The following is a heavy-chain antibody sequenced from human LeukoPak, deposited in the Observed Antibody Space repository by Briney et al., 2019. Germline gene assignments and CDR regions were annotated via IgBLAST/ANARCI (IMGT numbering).Heavy chain of an antibody. J-gene: IGHJ4*02. CDR2: IYSGGST. V-gene: IGHV3-66*01. CDR3: ARDIAVTSLEPPFDY. CDR1: GFTVISNY. D-gene: IGHD4-17*01. Sequence: GGSLRLSCAASGFTVISNYMSWVRQAPGKGLEWVSVIYSGGSTNYADSVRGRFTISRDTSKNTLYLQMNSLRGEDTAVYYCARDIAVTSLEPPFDYWGQGTLVTVSS.